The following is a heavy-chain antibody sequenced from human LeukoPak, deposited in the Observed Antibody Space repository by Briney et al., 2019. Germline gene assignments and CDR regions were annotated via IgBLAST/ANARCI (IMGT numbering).Heavy chain of an antibody. CDR3: AGDLDSYFDY. D-gene: IGHD3-9*01. V-gene: IGHV3-30-3*01. J-gene: IGHJ4*02. Sequence: GGSLRLSCAASGFTFSSYAMHWVRQAPGKGLEWVAVISYDGSNKYYADSVKGRFTISRDNSKNTLYLQMNSLRAEDTAVYYCAGDLDSYFDYWGQGTLVTVSS. CDR2: ISYDGSNK. CDR1: GFTFSSYA.